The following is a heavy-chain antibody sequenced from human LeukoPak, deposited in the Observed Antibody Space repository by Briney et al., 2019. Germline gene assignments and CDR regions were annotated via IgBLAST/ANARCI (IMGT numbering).Heavy chain of an antibody. V-gene: IGHV4-34*01. CDR1: GGSFSGYY. CDR3: ARDVTGTTKFRSYYYYYMDV. CDR2: INHSGST. J-gene: IGHJ6*03. D-gene: IGHD1-20*01. Sequence: SETLSLTCAVYGGSFSGYYWSWIRQPPGKGLEWIGEINHSGSTNYNPSLKSRVTISVDTSKNQFSLKLSSVTAADTAVYYCARDVTGTTKFRSYYYYYMDVWGKGTTVTVSS.